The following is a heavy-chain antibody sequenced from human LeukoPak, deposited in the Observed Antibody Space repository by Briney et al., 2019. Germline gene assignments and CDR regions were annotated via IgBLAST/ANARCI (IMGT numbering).Heavy chain of an antibody. J-gene: IGHJ4*02. CDR1: GFIFSTYW. CDR2: ISGSGGNT. V-gene: IGHV3-23*01. CDR3: AKLGIQLWHYFDY. Sequence: GGSLRLSCAASGFIFSTYWMSWVRQAPGKGLEWVSAISGSGGNTYYADSVKGRFTISRDNSKNTLYLQMNSLRAEDTAVYYCAKLGIQLWHYFDYWGQGTLVTVSS. D-gene: IGHD5-18*01.